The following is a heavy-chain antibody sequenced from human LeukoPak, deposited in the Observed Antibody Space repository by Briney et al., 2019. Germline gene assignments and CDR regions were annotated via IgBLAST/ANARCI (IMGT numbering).Heavy chain of an antibody. CDR1: GSSISSYY. V-gene: IGHV4-59*08. CDR2: IYYSGST. CDR3: ARLLEAHYDFWSGYYYYYGMDV. J-gene: IGHJ6*02. Sequence: KASETLSLTCTVSGSSISSYYWSWIRQPPGKGLEWIGYIYYSGSTNYNPSLKSRVTISVDTSKNQFSLKLSSVTAADTAVYYCARLLEAHYDFWSGYYYYYGMDVWGQGTTVTVSS. D-gene: IGHD3-3*01.